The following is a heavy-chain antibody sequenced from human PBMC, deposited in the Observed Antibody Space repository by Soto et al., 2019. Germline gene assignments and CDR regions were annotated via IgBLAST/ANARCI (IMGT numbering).Heavy chain of an antibody. V-gene: IGHV3-53*01. CDR3: AKDRRGLLWFGELSGY. CDR2: LHGDGTT. Sequence: GGSLRLSCVASGFTVSSNYMSWVRQAPGKGLEWISVLHGDGTTSYADSVKGRFTISRDNSKNTLYLQMNSLRAEDTAVYYCAKDRRGLLWFGELSGYWGQGTLVTVSS. D-gene: IGHD3-10*01. CDR1: GFTVSSNY. J-gene: IGHJ4*02.